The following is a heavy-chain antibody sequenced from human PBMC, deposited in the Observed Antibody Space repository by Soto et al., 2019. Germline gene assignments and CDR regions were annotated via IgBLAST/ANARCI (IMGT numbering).Heavy chain of an antibody. J-gene: IGHJ4*02. CDR2: IKGDGSSI. V-gene: IGHV3-74*03. D-gene: IGHD3-22*01. CDR3: VSTDSDRTEYYFDY. CDR1: SLNFGNYC. Sequence: PXGSLRVTCAVSSLNFGNYCKHWVRQAPGKGLVWVSRIKGDGSSIAYADSVKGRFTISRDNVKNTVYLQMNSLRAEDTAVYYCVSTDSDRTEYYFDYWGQGTLVTVS.